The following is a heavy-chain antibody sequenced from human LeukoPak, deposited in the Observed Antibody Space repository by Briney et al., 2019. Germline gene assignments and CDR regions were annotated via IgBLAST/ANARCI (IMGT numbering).Heavy chain of an antibody. CDR2: INYSEKP. CDR1: GYSIRSGYH. D-gene: IGHD4-11*01. CDR3: ARSEINDYMNY. V-gene: IGHV4-38-2*02. Sequence: PSETLSLTCSVSGYSIRSGYHWAWIRQPPGKGLEWIGSINYSEKPYYNPSLKSRVTIPVDTSKNQFSLKMTSVTAADTAFYFCARSEINDYMNYWGQGMPVTVSS. J-gene: IGHJ4*02.